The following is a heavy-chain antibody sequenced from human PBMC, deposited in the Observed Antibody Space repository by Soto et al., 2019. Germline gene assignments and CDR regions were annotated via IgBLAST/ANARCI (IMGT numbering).Heavy chain of an antibody. CDR2: MNPNSGNT. CDR1: GDTFTNYD. V-gene: IGHV1-8*01. J-gene: IGHJ6*02. Sequence: QVQLVQSGAEVKKPGASVKVPCKASGDTFTNYDIKWVRQATGQGLEWMGWMNPNSGNTGYAQKFQGRVTMTRNTSISPAYTELSSLRSEGTAVYYCARGRNSMDVWGQGTTVTVSS. CDR3: ARGRNSMDV.